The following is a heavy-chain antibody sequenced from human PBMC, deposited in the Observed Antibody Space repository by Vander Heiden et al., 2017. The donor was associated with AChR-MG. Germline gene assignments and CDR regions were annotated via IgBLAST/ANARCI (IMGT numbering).Heavy chain of an antibody. CDR3: ATSDY. Sequence: EVQLVESGGDLVQPGGSLRLSCAASGFTFSNYWMGWARQARGKELEWVATIKEDGSEKYYVDSVKDRFTVSRDNAKKSLYLQMNSLRAEDTAVYYCATSDYWGQGTPVTVSS. CDR1: GFTFSNYW. V-gene: IGHV3-7*01. CDR2: IKEDGSEK. J-gene: IGHJ4*02.